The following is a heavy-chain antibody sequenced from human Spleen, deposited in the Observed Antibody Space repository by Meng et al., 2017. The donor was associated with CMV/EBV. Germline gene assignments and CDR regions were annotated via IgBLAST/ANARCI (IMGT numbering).Heavy chain of an antibody. CDR2: ISTGGSTI. V-gene: IGHV3-11*01. J-gene: IGHJ4*02. CDR1: GFTFSDSY. CDR3: ARLRGYYDSSGYQE. D-gene: IGHD3-22*01. Sequence: SGFTFSDSYMSWIRQAPGKGLEWVSYISTGGSTIQYADSVKGRFTISRDNAKNSLYLQMNSLRAEDTAFYYCARLRGYYDSSGYQEWGQGTLVTVSS.